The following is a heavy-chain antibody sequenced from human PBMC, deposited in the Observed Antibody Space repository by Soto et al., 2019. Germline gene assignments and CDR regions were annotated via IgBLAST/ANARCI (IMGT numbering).Heavy chain of an antibody. CDR2: IYYSGST. CDR3: ARGGYDFWSGLSEIWFDP. D-gene: IGHD3-3*01. Sequence: PSETLSLTCTVSGGSISSYYWSWIRQPPGKGLEWIGYIYYSGSTNYNPSLKSRVTISVDTSKNQFSLKLSSVTAADTAVYYCARGGYDFWSGLSEIWFDPWGQGTMVTVYS. J-gene: IGHJ5*02. V-gene: IGHV4-59*01. CDR1: GGSISSYY.